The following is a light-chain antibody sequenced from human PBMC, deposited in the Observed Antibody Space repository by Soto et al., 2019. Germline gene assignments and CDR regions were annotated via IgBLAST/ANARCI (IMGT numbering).Light chain of an antibody. V-gene: IGLV2-8*01. J-gene: IGLJ2*01. Sequence: QSVLTQPPSASGSPGQSVTISCTGTISDVGGYNYVSWYQQHTGKAPKLMIYEVSERPSGVPDRFSGSKSGNTASLTVSGLQAEDEADYYCGSYAGFNNYVAFGGGTQLTVL. CDR1: ISDVGGYNY. CDR3: GSYAGFNNYVA. CDR2: EVS.